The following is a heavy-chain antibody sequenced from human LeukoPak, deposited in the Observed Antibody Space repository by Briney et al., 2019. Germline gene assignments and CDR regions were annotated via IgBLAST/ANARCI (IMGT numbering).Heavy chain of an antibody. Sequence: GGSLRLSCAASGFTFSSYWMSWVRQAPGKGLEWVANIKQDGSEKYYVDSVKGRFTISRDNAKNSLYLQMNSLRVEDTAVYYCARDIVVVTALLDYWGQGTLVTVSS. CDR2: IKQDGSEK. CDR3: ARDIVVVTALLDY. D-gene: IGHD2-21*02. CDR1: GFTFSSYW. V-gene: IGHV3-7*01. J-gene: IGHJ4*02.